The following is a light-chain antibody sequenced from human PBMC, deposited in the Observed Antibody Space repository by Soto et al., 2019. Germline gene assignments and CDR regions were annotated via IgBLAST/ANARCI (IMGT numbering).Light chain of an antibody. CDR2: EVS. V-gene: IGLV2-14*01. J-gene: IGLJ1*01. Sequence: QSVLTQPASVSGSPGQSITISCTGTSSDVGGYNYVSWYQQHPGKAPKLMIYEVSNRPSGVSNRFSGSKSGNTASLTISGLQAEDEADHYCSSYTSSSIFYVFGAGTKVNVL. CDR3: SSYTSSSIFYV. CDR1: SSDVGGYNY.